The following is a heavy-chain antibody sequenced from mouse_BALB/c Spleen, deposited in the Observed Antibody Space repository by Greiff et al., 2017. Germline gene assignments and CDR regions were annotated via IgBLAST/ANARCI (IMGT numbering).Heavy chain of an antibody. Sequence: EVQRVESGGGLVKPGGSLKLSCAASGFTFSSYAMSWVRQSPEKRLEWVAEISSGGSYTYYPDTVTGRFTISRDNAKNTLYLEMSSLRSEDTAMYYCARKGTTATWAMDYWGQGTSVTVSS. CDR3: ARKGTTATWAMDY. CDR1: GFTFSSYA. V-gene: IGHV5-9-4*01. J-gene: IGHJ4*01. D-gene: IGHD1-2*01. CDR2: ISSGGSYT.